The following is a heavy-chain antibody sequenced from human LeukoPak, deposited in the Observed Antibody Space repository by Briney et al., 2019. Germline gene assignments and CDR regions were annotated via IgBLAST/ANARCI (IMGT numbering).Heavy chain of an antibody. V-gene: IGHV1-69-2*01. D-gene: IGHD1-26*01. Sequence: ASVKVSCKASGYTFTDYYMHWVQQAPGKGLEWMGRVDPEDGETIYAEKFQGRVTITADTSTDTAYMELSSLRSEDTAVYYCATVRIVGATTLDYWGQGTLVTVSS. J-gene: IGHJ4*02. CDR2: VDPEDGET. CDR1: GYTFTDYY. CDR3: ATVRIVGATTLDY.